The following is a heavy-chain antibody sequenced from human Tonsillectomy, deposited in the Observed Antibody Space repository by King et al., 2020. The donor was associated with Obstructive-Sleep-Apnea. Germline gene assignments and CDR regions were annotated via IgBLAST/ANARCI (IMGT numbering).Heavy chain of an antibody. D-gene: IGHD1-1*01. J-gene: IGHJ6*02. CDR1: GYTFTGYY. CDR2: INPNRGGT. CDR3: ARERLGGTGKTYYYYGMDV. V-gene: IGHV1-2*04. Sequence: QLVQSGAEVKKPGASVKVSCKASGYTFTGYYMHWVRQAPGQGLEWMGWINPNRGGTNYAQKFQGWVTMTRDTSISTAYMELSRLRSDDTAVYYCARERLGGTGKTYYYYGMDVWGQGTTVTVSS.